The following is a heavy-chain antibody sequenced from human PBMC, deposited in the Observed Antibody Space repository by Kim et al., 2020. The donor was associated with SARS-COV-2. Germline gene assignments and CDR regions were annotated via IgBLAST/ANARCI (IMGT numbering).Heavy chain of an antibody. V-gene: IGHV1-2*07. CDR1: GYTFSDYY. J-gene: IGHJ3*02. Sequence: ASVKVSCKASGYTFSDYYIHWVRQAPGQGFEWMGWINPNSGDTEYAHKFQGRVSMTRDTSISTAYMDLSSLNSDDTAIYYCAIETGNDSFNMWGQGTKVSVSS. CDR3: AIETGNDSFNM. CDR2: INPNSGDT.